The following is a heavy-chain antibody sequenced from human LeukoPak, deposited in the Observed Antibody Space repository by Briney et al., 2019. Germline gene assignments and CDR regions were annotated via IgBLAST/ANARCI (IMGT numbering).Heavy chain of an antibody. CDR1: GYTFTGYY. V-gene: IGHV1-2*02. CDR2: INPNSGGT. J-gene: IGHJ3*02. CDR3: ARDQGIQDAFDI. D-gene: IGHD3-3*02. Sequence: WASVKVSCKASGYTFTGYYMHWVRQAPGQGLEWMGWINPNSGGTNYAQKFQGRVTMTRDTSISTAYMELSRLRSDDTAVYYCARDQGIQDAFDIWGQGTMVTVSS.